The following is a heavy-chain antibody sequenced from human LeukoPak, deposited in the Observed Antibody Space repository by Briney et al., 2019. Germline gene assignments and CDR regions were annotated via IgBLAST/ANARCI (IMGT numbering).Heavy chain of an antibody. CDR3: ARSRDSYNPVDY. Sequence: GGSLRLSCAASGFTFSDYTMTWVRQAPGKGLEWVASISSDSSYIDYADSVKGRFTISRDNSKNTLYLQMGSLRAEDMAVYYCARSRDSYNPVDYWGQGTLVTVSS. J-gene: IGHJ4*02. CDR2: ISSDSSYI. D-gene: IGHD5-24*01. V-gene: IGHV3-21*01. CDR1: GFTFSDYT.